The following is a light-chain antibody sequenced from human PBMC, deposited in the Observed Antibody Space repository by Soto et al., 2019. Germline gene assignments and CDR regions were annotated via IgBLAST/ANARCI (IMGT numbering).Light chain of an antibody. V-gene: IGKV1-12*01. J-gene: IGKJ4*01. Sequence: DIKMTQSPSTVSASVGDRVTITCRATQGISNWLAWYQQKPGKAPKLLMYAATSLQDRVPSRFSGSGSGTDFTLTISSRLAEDVATYFCRESYTAPAVSFGVGTKVDIK. CDR1: QGISNW. CDR3: RESYTAPAVS. CDR2: AAT.